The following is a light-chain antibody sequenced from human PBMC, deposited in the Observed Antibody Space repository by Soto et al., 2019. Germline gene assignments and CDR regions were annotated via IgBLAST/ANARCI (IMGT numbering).Light chain of an antibody. J-gene: IGKJ3*01. V-gene: IGKV2-28*01. CDR2: LGS. CDR1: QSLLHSNGYNY. Sequence: DIVMTQSPLSLPVTPGEPASISCRSSQSLLHSNGYNYLDWYLQKPGQSPQLLIYLGSHRASGVTDRFSGSGSGTDFTLKISRVEAEDVGVYYCMQALQTPPFTFGPGTKVDIK. CDR3: MQALQTPPFT.